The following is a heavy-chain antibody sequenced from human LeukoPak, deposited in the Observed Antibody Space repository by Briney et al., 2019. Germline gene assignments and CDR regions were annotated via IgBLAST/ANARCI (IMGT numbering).Heavy chain of an antibody. V-gene: IGHV4-39*01. CDR3: VSPRGFSYGYFDY. CDR1: GGSISSSSAY. D-gene: IGHD5-18*01. Sequence: PSETLSLTCTLSGGSISSSSAYWGWIRQPPGKGLEWIGSIYYSKNTYYNPSLKRRVTISADTSKNQFSLTLGSVSATDTAVYYCVSPRGFSYGYFDYWGQGTLVTVSS. CDR2: IYYSKNT. J-gene: IGHJ4*02.